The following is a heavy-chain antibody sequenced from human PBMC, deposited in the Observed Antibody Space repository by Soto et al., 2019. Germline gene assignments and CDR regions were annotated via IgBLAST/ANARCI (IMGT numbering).Heavy chain of an antibody. Sequence: QVQLVQSGAEVKKPGASVKVSCKASGYTFTSYDINWVRQATGQGLEWMGWMNPNSGNTGYAQKFQGRVTMTRNTSISTAYMELSSLRSEDTAVYYCASGLSSSNYHHYYIDVWGKGTTVTVSS. V-gene: IGHV1-8*01. J-gene: IGHJ6*03. D-gene: IGHD6-6*01. CDR2: MNPNSGNT. CDR1: GYTFTSYD. CDR3: ASGLSSSNYHHYYIDV.